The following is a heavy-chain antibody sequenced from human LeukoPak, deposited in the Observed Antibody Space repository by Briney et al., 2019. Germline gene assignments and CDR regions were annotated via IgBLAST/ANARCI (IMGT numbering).Heavy chain of an antibody. D-gene: IGHD3-10*01. J-gene: IGHJ4*02. CDR2: ISSSGSTI. V-gene: IGHV3-48*03. CDR3: ARAGSYYRGTFDY. Sequence: GGSLRLSCAASGFTFSSYEMNWVRQAPGKGLEWVSYISSSGSTIYYADSVKGRFTISRDNAKNSLHLQMNSLRAEDTAVYYCARAGSYYRGTFDYWGQGTLVTVSS. CDR1: GFTFSSYE.